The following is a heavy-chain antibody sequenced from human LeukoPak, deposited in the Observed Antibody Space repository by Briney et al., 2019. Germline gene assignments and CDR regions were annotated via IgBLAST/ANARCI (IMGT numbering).Heavy chain of an antibody. CDR2: IYYSGST. J-gene: IGHJ4*02. CDR1: GGSFSGYY. CDR3: ARHTPYYDFWSGYYSLPYFDY. D-gene: IGHD3-3*01. V-gene: IGHV4-59*08. Sequence: SETLSLTCAVYGGSFSGYYWSWIRQPPGKGLEWIGYIYYSGSTNYNPSLKSRVTISVDTSKNQFSLKLSSVTAADTAVYYCARHTPYYDFWSGYYSLPYFDYWGQGTLVTVSS.